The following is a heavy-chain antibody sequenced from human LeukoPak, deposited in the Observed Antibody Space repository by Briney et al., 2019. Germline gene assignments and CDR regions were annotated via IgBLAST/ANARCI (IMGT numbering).Heavy chain of an antibody. V-gene: IGHV3-23*01. CDR2: ISGSGGTT. CDR1: GFSFSSYA. D-gene: IGHD2-15*01. CDR3: AKAPGYCRGGNCYDD. Sequence: GGSPRLSCVASGFSFSSYAMSWVRQAPGKGLEWVSFISGSGGTTYNADSVKGRFTISRDNSRNTLYLQMKSLRADDTAVYYCAKAPGYCRGGNCYDDWGQGSLVTVSS. J-gene: IGHJ4*02.